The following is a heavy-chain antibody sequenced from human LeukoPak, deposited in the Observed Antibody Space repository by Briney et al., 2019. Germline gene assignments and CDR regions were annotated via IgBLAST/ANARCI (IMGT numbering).Heavy chain of an antibody. D-gene: IGHD6-13*01. V-gene: IGHV4-34*01. CDR3: ARAYSSSWYFNWFGP. CDR1: GGSFSGYY. J-gene: IGHJ5*02. CDR2: INHSGST. Sequence: SETLSLTCAVYGGSFSGYYWSWIRQPPGKGLEWIGEINHSGSTNYNPSLKSRVTISVDTSKNQFSLNLSSVTAADTAVYYCARAYSSSWYFNWFGPWGQGTLVTVSS.